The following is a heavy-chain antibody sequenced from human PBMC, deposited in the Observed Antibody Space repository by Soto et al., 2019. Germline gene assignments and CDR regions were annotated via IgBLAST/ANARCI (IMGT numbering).Heavy chain of an antibody. J-gene: IGHJ4*02. CDR2: VSRRGVNT. Sequence: GGSLRLSCVVSEFIFSSFALSWVRLAPGKGLEWVAAVSRRGVNTYYADSVKGRFTISRENAKNTLYLQMNSLRAEDTAVYYCARECEDLTSNFDYWGQGTLVTVSS. V-gene: IGHV3-23*01. CDR1: EFIFSSFA. CDR3: ARECEDLTSNFDY.